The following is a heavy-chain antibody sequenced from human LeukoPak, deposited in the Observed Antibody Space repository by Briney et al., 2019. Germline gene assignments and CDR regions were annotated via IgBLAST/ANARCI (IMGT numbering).Heavy chain of an antibody. D-gene: IGHD3-9*01. J-gene: IGHJ4*02. Sequence: PSETLSLTCTVSGGSISSYYWSWIRQPPGKGLEWIGYIYYSGSTNYNPSLKSRVTISVDTSKNQFSLELTSVTAADTAVYYCARVTKRYSNYFDYWGQGTLVTVSS. V-gene: IGHV4-59*12. CDR2: IYYSGST. CDR1: GGSISSYY. CDR3: ARVTKRYSNYFDY.